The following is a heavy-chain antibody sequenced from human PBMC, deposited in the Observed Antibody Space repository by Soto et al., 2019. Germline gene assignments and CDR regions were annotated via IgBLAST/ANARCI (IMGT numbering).Heavy chain of an antibody. Sequence: PSETLSLTCTVSGGSISSSSYYWGWIRQPPGKGPERIGSIYYSGSTYYNPSLKSRVTISVDTSKNQFSLKLSSVTAADTAVYYCASLKATEYYDYIWGSYRPFDYWGQGTLVTVSS. CDR2: IYYSGST. J-gene: IGHJ4*02. V-gene: IGHV4-39*01. CDR1: GGSISSSSYY. D-gene: IGHD3-16*02. CDR3: ASLKATEYYDYIWGSYRPFDY.